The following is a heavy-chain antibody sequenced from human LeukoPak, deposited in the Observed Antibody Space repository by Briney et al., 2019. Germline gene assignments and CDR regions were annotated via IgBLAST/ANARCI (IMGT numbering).Heavy chain of an antibody. CDR1: GYTFTGYY. CDR2: INPNSGGT. CDR3: ARDPDDILTGYYLDGYYYYMDV. V-gene: IGHV1-2*06. D-gene: IGHD3-9*01. J-gene: IGHJ6*03. Sequence: ASVKVSCKASGYTFTGYYMHWVRQAPGQGLEWMGRINPNSGGTNYAQKFQGRVTMTRDTSISTAYMGLSRLRSDDTAVYYCARDPDDILTGYYLDGYYYYMDVWGKGTTVTVSS.